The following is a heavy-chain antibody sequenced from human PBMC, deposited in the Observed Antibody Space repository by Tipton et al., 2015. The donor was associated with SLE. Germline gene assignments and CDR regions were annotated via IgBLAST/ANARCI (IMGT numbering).Heavy chain of an antibody. CDR2: INPRGGST. J-gene: IGHJ6*03. D-gene: IGHD3-3*01. Sequence: QSGPEVKKPGASVKVSCKASGYTFTSYYIHWVRQAPGQGLEWMGIINPRGGSTSYAQKFQGRVTMTRDTSTSTVYMELSSLGSEDPAVYYCARGKAATIVEVVVGGYYYIDVWGKGTTVTVSS. V-gene: IGHV1-46*01. CDR1: GYTFTSYY. CDR3: ARGKAATIVEVVVGGYYYIDV.